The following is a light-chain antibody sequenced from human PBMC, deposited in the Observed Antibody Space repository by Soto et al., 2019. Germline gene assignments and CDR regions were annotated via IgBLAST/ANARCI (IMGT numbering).Light chain of an antibody. V-gene: IGLV2-23*01. CDR1: NNL. Sequence: QSALTQPSSLSGSPGQSITISCTGTNNLVSWYQQHPGKAPKVVVYEGTKRPSGVSNRFSGSNSGGTASLTISGLQAKDEASYFCCAYVGASSYVFRPGTKVTVL. CDR3: CAYVGASSYV. CDR2: EGT. J-gene: IGLJ1*01.